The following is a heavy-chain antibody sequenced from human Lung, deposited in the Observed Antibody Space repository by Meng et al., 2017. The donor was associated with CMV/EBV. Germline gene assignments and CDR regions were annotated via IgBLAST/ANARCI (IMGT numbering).Heavy chain of an antibody. CDR1: GFTFSSYA. CDR3: ARLAGGSGTEG. D-gene: IGHD1-26*01. Sequence: GESXKISCAASGFTFSSYAMHWVRQAPGKGLEWVAVISYDGSNKYYAYSVKGRFTITRDNYKNTLYLQMNSMRAEDTAVYDCARLAGGSGTEGWGQGTVVTVSS. V-gene: IGHV3-30-3*01. CDR2: ISYDGSNK. J-gene: IGHJ4*02.